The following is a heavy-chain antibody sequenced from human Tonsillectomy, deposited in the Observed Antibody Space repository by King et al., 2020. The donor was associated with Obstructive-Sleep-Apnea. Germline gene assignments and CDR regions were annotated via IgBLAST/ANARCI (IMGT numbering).Heavy chain of an antibody. CDR1: GGSISSGGYY. V-gene: IGHV4-31*03. J-gene: IGHJ3*02. CDR3: AGGIRPGYDSSGLVRGAFDI. D-gene: IGHD3-22*01. Sequence: QLQESGPGLVKPSQTLSLTCTVSGGSISSGGYYWSWIRQHPGKGLGWIGYIYYSGSTYYNPSLKSRVTISVDTSKNPFSLKLSSVTAADTAVYYCAGGIRPGYDSSGLVRGAFDIWGQGTMVTVSS. CDR2: IYYSGST.